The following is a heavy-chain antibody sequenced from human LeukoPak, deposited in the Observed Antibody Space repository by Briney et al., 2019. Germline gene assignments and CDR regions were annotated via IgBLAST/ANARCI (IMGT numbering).Heavy chain of an antibody. CDR1: GGSISSYY. V-gene: IGHV4-4*07. CDR3: ARHHWFWGSSSSGGFDY. CDR2: IYTSGST. J-gene: IGHJ4*02. D-gene: IGHD6-6*01. Sequence: SETLSLTCTVSGGSISSYYWSWIRQPAGKGLEWIGRIYTSGSTNYNPSLKSRVTMSVDTSKNQFSLKLSSVTAADTAVYYCARHHWFWGSSSSGGFDYWGQGTLVTVSS.